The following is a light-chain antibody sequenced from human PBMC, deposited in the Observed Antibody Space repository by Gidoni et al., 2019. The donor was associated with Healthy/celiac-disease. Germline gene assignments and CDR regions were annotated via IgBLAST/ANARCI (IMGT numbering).Light chain of an antibody. Sequence: ELVLPLSPLTLSLSPGERATLSCRASQSVSSSYLAWYQQKPGQSPRLLIYDAASRATGIPDRFSGSGSGTDFTLTISRLEPEDFAVYYCQQYGSSPPYTFGQGTKLEIK. CDR3: QQYGSSPPYT. CDR2: DAA. J-gene: IGKJ2*01. V-gene: IGKV3-20*01. CDR1: QSVSSSY.